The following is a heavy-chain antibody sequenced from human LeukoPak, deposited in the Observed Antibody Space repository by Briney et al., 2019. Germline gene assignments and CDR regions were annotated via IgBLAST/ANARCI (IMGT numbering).Heavy chain of an antibody. CDR1: GGSFSGYY. V-gene: IGHV4-34*01. Sequence: ASETLSLTCAVYGGSFSGYYWSWIRQPPGEGLEWIGEINHSGSTNYNPSLKSRVTISVDTSKNQFSLKLSSVTAADTAVYYCARRRRKYYGGQSGHFDYWGQGTLVTVSS. CDR3: ARRRRKYYGGQSGHFDY. D-gene: IGHD4-23*01. CDR2: INHSGST. J-gene: IGHJ4*02.